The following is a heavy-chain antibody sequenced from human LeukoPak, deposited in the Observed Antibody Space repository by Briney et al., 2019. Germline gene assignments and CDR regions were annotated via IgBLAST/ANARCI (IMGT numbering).Heavy chain of an antibody. D-gene: IGHD7-27*01. J-gene: IGHJ4*02. Sequence: PGGSLRLSCAASGFTFSSYSMNWVRQAPGKGLERVANIKTDGSLTYYVDSVKGRFTISRDNAKNSLYLQMNSLRAEDTAVYYCARDLNWETYWGQGTLVTVSS. CDR2: IKTDGSLT. CDR1: GFTFSSYS. CDR3: ARDLNWETY. V-gene: IGHV3-7*01.